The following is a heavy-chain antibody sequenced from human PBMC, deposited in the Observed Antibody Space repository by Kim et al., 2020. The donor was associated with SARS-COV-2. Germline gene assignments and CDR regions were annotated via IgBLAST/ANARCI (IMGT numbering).Heavy chain of an antibody. CDR2: MYYSGTS. CDR3: ASRTRRYSYGYFYY. J-gene: IGHJ4*01. Sequence: SETLSLTCSVAGGSISSDNYYWGWIRQPPGKGLEWIGSMYYSGTSNYNSSLKSRVTISIDTSKYQYYLKLSSVTVADTAAYYCASRTRRYSYGYFYYWC. D-gene: IGHD5-18*01. CDR1: GGSISSDNYY. V-gene: IGHV4-39*01.